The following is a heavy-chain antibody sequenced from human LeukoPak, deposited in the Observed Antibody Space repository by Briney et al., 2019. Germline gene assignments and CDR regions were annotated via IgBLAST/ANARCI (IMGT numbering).Heavy chain of an antibody. J-gene: IGHJ4*02. CDR3: ARRTTGTRTGYYW. CDR1: GGSFSGYY. CDR2: INHSGST. Sequence: SETLSLTCAVYGGSFSGYYWSWIRQPPGKGLEWIGEINHSGSTNYNPSLKSRVTISVDTSKNQFSLKLSSVTAADTAVYYCARRTTGTRTGYYWWGQGTLVTVSS. D-gene: IGHD1-1*01. V-gene: IGHV4-34*01.